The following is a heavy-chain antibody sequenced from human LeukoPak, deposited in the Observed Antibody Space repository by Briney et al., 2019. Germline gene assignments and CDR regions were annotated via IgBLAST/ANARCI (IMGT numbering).Heavy chain of an antibody. D-gene: IGHD6-19*01. CDR2: IIPIFGTA. Sequence: ASVKVSCKASGGTFSSYAISWVRQAPGQGLEWMGGIIPIFGTANYAQKSQGRVTITADESTSTAYMELSSLRSEDTAVYYCARDREPGISSGWYDYWGQGTLVTVSS. CDR1: GGTFSSYA. J-gene: IGHJ4*02. V-gene: IGHV1-69*13. CDR3: ARDREPGISSGWYDY.